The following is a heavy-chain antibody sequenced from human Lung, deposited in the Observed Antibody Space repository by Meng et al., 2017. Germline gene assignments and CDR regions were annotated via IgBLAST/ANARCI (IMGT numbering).Heavy chain of an antibody. J-gene: IGHJ4*02. D-gene: IGHD2-21*02. CDR3: ARGDYCGGDCYWFDY. CDR1: GYTFTSYA. V-gene: IGHV1-3*01. CDR2: INAGNGNT. Sequence: QGQLGQSGAEVKKPGASVKVSCKASGYTFTSYAMHWVRQAPGQRLEWMGWINAGNGNTKYSQKFQGRVTITRDTSASTAYMELSSLRSEDTAVYYCARGDYCGGDCYWFDYWGQGTLVTVSS.